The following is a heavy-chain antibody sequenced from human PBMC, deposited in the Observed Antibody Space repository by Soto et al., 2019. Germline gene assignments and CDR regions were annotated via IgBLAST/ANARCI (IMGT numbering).Heavy chain of an antibody. Sequence: QVQLQESGPGLVKPSETLSLTCTVSGGSISSYYWSWIRQPPGKGLEWIGYIYYSGSTNYNPSLKSRVTIQVDTSKNPFSLKLSSVTAADTAVYYCARSRYSGYDSVDYWGQGTLVTVSS. CDR2: IYYSGST. CDR3: ARSRYSGYDSVDY. V-gene: IGHV4-59*01. CDR1: GGSISSYY. D-gene: IGHD5-12*01. J-gene: IGHJ4*02.